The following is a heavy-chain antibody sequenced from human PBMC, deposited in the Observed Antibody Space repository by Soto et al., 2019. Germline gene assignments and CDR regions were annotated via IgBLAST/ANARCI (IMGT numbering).Heavy chain of an antibody. J-gene: IGHJ4*02. D-gene: IGHD6-6*01. CDR3: AKVQYSSSRSAFDY. V-gene: IGHV3-23*01. Sequence: GGPLRLSCAASGFTFSSYAMSWVRQAPGKGLEWVSAISGSGGSTYYADSVKGRFTISRDNSKNTLYLQMNSLRAEDTAVYYCAKVQYSSSRSAFDYWGQGTLVTVSS. CDR2: ISGSGGST. CDR1: GFTFSSYA.